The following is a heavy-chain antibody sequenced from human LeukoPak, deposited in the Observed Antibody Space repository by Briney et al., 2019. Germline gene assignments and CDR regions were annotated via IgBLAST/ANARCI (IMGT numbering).Heavy chain of an antibody. J-gene: IGHJ4*02. V-gene: IGHV4-31*03. D-gene: IGHD6-19*01. CDR3: ARDHVAGIDHY. CDR2: IYYSGST. CDR1: GGSISSGGYY. Sequence: SQTLSLTCTVSGGSISSGGYYWSWIRQHPGKGLEWIGYIYYSGSTYYNPSLKSRVTISVDTSKNQSSLKLSSVTAADTAVYYCARDHVAGIDHYWGQGTLVTVSS.